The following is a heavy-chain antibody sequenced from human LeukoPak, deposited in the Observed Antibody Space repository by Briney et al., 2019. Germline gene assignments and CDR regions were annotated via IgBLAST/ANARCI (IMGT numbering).Heavy chain of an antibody. Sequence: GGSLRLSRAASGFTFSSYAMSWVRQAPGKGLEWVSAISGSGGSTYYADSVKGRFTISRDNSKNTLYLRMNSLRAEDTAVYYCARCIAVAGHNWFDPWGQGTLVTVSS. CDR3: ARCIAVAGHNWFDP. D-gene: IGHD6-19*01. CDR2: ISGSGGST. V-gene: IGHV3-23*01. J-gene: IGHJ5*02. CDR1: GFTFSSYA.